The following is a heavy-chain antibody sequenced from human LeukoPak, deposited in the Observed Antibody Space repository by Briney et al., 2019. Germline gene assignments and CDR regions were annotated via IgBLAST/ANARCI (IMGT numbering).Heavy chain of an antibody. CDR3: ARDLTLGALDY. D-gene: IGHD1-14*01. J-gene: IGHJ4*02. V-gene: IGHV3-49*04. Sequence: GRSLRLSCTASEFTFGDFAISWVRQAPGKGLEWLGFIRSKDNDGTTDYAASVRGRFIISRDNSKNTLYLQMNSLRAEDTAVYYCARDLTLGALDYWGQGTLVTVSS. CDR1: EFTFGDFA. CDR2: IRSKDNDGTT.